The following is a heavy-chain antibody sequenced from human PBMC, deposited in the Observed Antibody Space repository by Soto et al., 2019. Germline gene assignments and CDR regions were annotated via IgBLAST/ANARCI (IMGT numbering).Heavy chain of an antibody. CDR2: ISAYNGNT. J-gene: IGHJ5*02. Sequence: ASVKVSCKASGYTFTSYCISWVLQAPGQGLEWMGWISAYNGNTNYAQKLQGRVTMTTDTSTSTAYMELRSLRSDDTAVYYCARDYDFWSGYSHWFDPWGQGTLVTVSS. CDR1: GYTFTSYC. CDR3: ARDYDFWSGYSHWFDP. D-gene: IGHD3-3*01. V-gene: IGHV1-18*04.